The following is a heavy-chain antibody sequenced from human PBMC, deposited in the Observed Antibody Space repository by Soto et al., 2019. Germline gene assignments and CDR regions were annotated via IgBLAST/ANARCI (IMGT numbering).Heavy chain of an antibody. CDR3: ARKAYGDYGLGNWYFDL. D-gene: IGHD4-17*01. V-gene: IGHV1-3*01. CDR1: GYTFTSYA. Sequence: QVQLVQSGAEVKKPGASVKVSCKASGYTFTSYAMHWVRQAPGQRLEWMGWINAGNGNTKYSQKFQGRVTITRDTSASTAYMELSSLRSEDPAVYYCARKAYGDYGLGNWYFDLWGLGNLVTVSS. J-gene: IGHJ2*01. CDR2: INAGNGNT.